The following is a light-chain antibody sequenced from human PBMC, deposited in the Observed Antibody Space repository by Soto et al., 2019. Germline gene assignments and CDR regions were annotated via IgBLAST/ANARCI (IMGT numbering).Light chain of an antibody. CDR3: GTWDSSLSAWV. J-gene: IGLJ3*02. CDR1: SSNVGNGY. V-gene: IGLV1-51*01. Sequence: QSVLTQPASVSAAPGQKVTISCSGTSSNVGNGYISWYLQVPGTAPVMLIYDNNKRPSGIPDRFSGSKSGTSATLGITGLQPGDEADYYCGTWDSSLSAWVFGGGTKLTVL. CDR2: DNN.